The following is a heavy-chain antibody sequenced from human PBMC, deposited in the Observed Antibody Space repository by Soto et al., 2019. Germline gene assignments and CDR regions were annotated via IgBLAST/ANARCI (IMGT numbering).Heavy chain of an antibody. Sequence: PSETLSLTCAVYGGSFSGYYWSWIRQPPGKGLEWIGEINHSGSTNYNPSLKSRVTISVDTSKNQFSLKLSSLTAADTAVYYCAREGDVLRYFDWLFDPPYYYGMDVWGQGTTVTVSS. J-gene: IGHJ6*02. V-gene: IGHV4-34*01. D-gene: IGHD3-9*01. CDR3: AREGDVLRYFDWLFDPPYYYGMDV. CDR2: INHSGST. CDR1: GGSFSGYY.